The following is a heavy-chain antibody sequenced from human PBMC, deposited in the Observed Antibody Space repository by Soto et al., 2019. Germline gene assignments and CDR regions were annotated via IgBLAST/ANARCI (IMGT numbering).Heavy chain of an antibody. J-gene: IGHJ5*02. CDR2: INHSGST. D-gene: IGHD3-3*01. Sequence: PSETLSLTCAVYGGFFSGYYWSWIRQPPWKGLEWIGEINHSGSTNYNPSLKSRVTISVDTSKNQFSLKLSSVTAADTAVYYCAREWILSLDFWRKLGPNWFDPWGQGTLVTVSS. CDR3: AREWILSLDFWRKLGPNWFDP. CDR1: GGFFSGYY. V-gene: IGHV4-34*01.